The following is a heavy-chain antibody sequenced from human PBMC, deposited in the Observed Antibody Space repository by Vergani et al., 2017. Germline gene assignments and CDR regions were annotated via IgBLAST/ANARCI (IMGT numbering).Heavy chain of an antibody. CDR1: GFTFDDYA. J-gene: IGHJ4*02. CDR3: AKGGSGIAAIRGFDY. D-gene: IGHD6-13*01. Sequence: EVQLVESGGGLVQPGRSLRLSCAASGFTFDDYAMHWVRQAPGKGLEWVSGIRWNSGSIGYADSVKGRFTISRDNAKNSLYLQMNSLRAEDTALYYCAKGGSGIAAIRGFDYWGQGTLVTVSS. CDR2: IRWNSGSI. V-gene: IGHV3-9*01.